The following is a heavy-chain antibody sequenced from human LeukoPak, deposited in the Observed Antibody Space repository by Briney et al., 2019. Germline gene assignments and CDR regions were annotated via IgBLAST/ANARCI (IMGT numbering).Heavy chain of an antibody. J-gene: IGHJ4*02. D-gene: IGHD4-17*01. V-gene: IGHV4-31*03. CDR1: GGSISSGGYY. Sequence: SQTLSLTCTVSGGSISSGGYYWSWIRQHPGKGLEWIGYIYYSGSTYYNPSLKSRVTISVDTSKNQFSLKLSSVTAADTAVYYCARVNSPYYGDYPPYYFDYWGQGTLVTVSS. CDR3: ARVNSPYYGDYPPYYFDY. CDR2: IYYSGST.